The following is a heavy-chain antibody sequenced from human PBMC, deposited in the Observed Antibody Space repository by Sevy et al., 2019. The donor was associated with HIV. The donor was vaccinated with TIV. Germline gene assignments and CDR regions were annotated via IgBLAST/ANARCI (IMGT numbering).Heavy chain of an antibody. V-gene: IGHV3-48*02. D-gene: IGHD3-16*02. CDR2: ISSSSSTI. J-gene: IGHJ3*02. CDR3: ARELTFGGVIVPDAFDI. Sequence: GGSLRLSCAASGFTFSSYSMNWVRQAPGKGLEWVSYISSSSSTIYYADSVKGRFTISRDNAKNSLYLQMNSLRDEDTAVYYCARELTFGGVIVPDAFDIWGQGTMVTVSS. CDR1: GFTFSSYS.